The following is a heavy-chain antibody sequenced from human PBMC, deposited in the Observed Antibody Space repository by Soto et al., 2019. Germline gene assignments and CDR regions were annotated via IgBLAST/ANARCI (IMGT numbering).Heavy chain of an antibody. V-gene: IGHV1-46*04. Sequence: QVQLVQSGAEVKKPGASVKVSCKASGYTFTSYYMHWVRQAPGQGLEWMGIINPSGGSTSYAQKLQSRVTMTRNTSTSTVYMELSSLRSEGTAVYYCACLQVAAGTSPWGQGTLVTVSS. CDR3: ACLQVAAGTSP. J-gene: IGHJ5*02. D-gene: IGHD6-13*01. CDR2: INPSGGST. CDR1: GYTFTSYY.